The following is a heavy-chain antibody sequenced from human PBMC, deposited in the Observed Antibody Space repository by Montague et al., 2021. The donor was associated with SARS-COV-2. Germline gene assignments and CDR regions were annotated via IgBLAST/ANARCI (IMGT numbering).Heavy chain of an antibody. CDR2: MYSGGRS. CDR3: AGYAMYGGPSNWFDS. Sequence: SETLSLTCTVSGGSISGYYWSWIRQPPGRGLEWVGYMYSGGRSNHNPSLTSRVTMSVDTSKNLFSLKLNSVSAADTAVSDCAGYAMYGGPSNWFDSWGQGTLVTVSS. V-gene: IGHV4-4*09. D-gene: IGHD4-23*01. CDR1: GGSISGYY. J-gene: IGHJ5*01.